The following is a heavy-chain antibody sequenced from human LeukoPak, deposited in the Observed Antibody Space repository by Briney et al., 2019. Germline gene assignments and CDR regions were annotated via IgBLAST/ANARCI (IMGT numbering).Heavy chain of an antibody. CDR3: ASLGRYSGSYNDAFDI. CDR2: IYPGDSDT. J-gene: IGHJ3*02. V-gene: IGHV5-51*01. D-gene: IGHD1-26*01. Sequence: GESLKISCKGSGYSFTSYWIGWVRQMPGKGLEWMGIIYPGDSDTRYSPSFQGQVTISADKSISTAYLQWSSLKASDTAMYYCASLGRYSGSYNDAFDIWGQGTMVTVSS. CDR1: GYSFTSYW.